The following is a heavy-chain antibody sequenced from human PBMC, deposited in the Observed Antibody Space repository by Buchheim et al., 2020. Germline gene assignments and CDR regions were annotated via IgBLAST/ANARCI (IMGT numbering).Heavy chain of an antibody. D-gene: IGHD4-23*01. CDR2: IAYSGAT. Sequence: QVQLQESGPGLVKPSQTLSLTCTVSGGSISGGGDYWTWIRQHPGKGLEWIGYIAYSGATYYNPSLKGRVIMSVDTSTNHFSLKLTSVTAADTAVYYCARNDYGGKTPDYWGQGTL. CDR3: ARNDYGGKTPDY. CDR1: GGSISGGGDY. V-gene: IGHV4-31*03. J-gene: IGHJ4*02.